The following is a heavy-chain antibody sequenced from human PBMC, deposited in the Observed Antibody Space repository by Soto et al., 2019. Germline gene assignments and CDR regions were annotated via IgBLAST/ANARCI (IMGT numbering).Heavy chain of an antibody. CDR3: ARDLWVEPELYYYGMDV. J-gene: IGHJ6*02. Sequence: QVQLQESGPGLVRPSQTLYLTCTVSGDSITRADYYWSWVRQPPGKGLDWIGHIFYSGTTYYNPSLKSRLTISVDTSTNHFSLRLTSVTAADTSVYYCARDLWVEPELYYYGMDVWGQGTTVTVSS. D-gene: IGHD1-1*01. V-gene: IGHV4-30-4*01. CDR1: GDSITRADYY. CDR2: IFYSGTT.